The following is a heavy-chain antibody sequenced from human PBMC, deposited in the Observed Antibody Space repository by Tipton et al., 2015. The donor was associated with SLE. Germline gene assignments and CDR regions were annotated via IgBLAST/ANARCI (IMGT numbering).Heavy chain of an antibody. CDR2: INHSGST. CDR3: ARGMLTWRGAIIGVDV. J-gene: IGHJ6*02. V-gene: IGHV4-34*01. Sequence: TLSLTCAVYGGSFSGYSWGWIRQPPGKGLEWIGEINHSGSTNYNPPLKSRVTISVDTSKNQLSLKLNSVTAADTAVYYCARGMLTWRGAIIGVDVWGQGTSVNVSS. CDR1: GGSFSGYS. D-gene: IGHD2-8*01.